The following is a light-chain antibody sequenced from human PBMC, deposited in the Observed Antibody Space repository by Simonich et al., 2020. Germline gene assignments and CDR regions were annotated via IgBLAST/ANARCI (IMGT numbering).Light chain of an antibody. Sequence: DIVMTQSPLSLPVTPGEPASISCRFSQSLLHSNGYNFLDWYLQKPGQAPQLLIYLGSMRSSGVPDRFSGSGSGTDFTLKISRVEAEDVGVYYCMQALQTPYTFGQGTKLEIK. V-gene: IGKV2-28*01. CDR3: MQALQTPYT. CDR2: LGS. J-gene: IGKJ2*01. CDR1: QSLLHSNGYNF.